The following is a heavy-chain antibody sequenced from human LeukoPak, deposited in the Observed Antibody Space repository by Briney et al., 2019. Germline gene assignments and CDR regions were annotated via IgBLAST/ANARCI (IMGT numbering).Heavy chain of an antibody. CDR1: GFTFSDYY. J-gene: IGHJ4*02. V-gene: IGHV3-11*06. CDR2: ISSGSDYT. D-gene: IGHD5/OR15-5a*01. CDR3: ARSAGGLSPIAD. Sequence: GGSLRLSCAASGFTFSDYYMSWIRQAPGKGLEWVSYISSGSDYTNYADAVKGRFTISRDNAKNSLSLQMSSLRAEDTALYFCARSAGGLSPIADWGQGSLVTVSS.